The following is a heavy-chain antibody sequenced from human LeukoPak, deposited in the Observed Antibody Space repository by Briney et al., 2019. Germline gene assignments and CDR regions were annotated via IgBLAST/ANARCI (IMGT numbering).Heavy chain of an antibody. CDR2: MSSSDDGR. CDR1: GFSFSSYA. J-gene: IGHJ5*01. CDR3: ARTAIAAAAFYNWFDS. Sequence: GGSLRLSCATSGFSFSSYAMSWVRQAPGKGLEWVSAMSSSDDGRYYAASVKGRFTISGDNARNSLYLQMNSLIAEDTAVYYCARTAIAAAAFYNWFDSWGQGTLVTVSS. D-gene: IGHD6-25*01. V-gene: IGHV3-23*01.